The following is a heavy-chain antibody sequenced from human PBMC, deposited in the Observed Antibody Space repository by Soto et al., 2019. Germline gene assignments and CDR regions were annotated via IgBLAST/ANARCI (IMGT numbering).Heavy chain of an antibody. J-gene: IGHJ5*02. D-gene: IGHD6-19*01. V-gene: IGHV1-2*04. CDR2: INPNSGGT. Sequence: QVQLVQSGAEVKKPGASVKVSCKASGYTFTGYYMHWVRQAPGQGLEWMGWINPNSGGTNYAQESEGWVTVTRDTSISTAYMELSRLRSDDTAVYYCARGRAVYNWFDPWGQGTLVTVSS. CDR1: GYTFTGYY. CDR3: ARGRAVYNWFDP.